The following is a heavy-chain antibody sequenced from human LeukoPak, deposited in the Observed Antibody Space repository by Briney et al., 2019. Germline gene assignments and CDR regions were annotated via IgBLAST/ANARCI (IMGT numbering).Heavy chain of an antibody. CDR1: GFTFRSYG. CDR3: AKYRRGAAAI. J-gene: IGHJ4*02. CDR2: IWYDGSKQ. D-gene: IGHD6-13*01. V-gene: IGHV3-33*06. Sequence: PGGSLRLSCAASGFTFRSYGMHWVRQAPGKGLEWVAVIWYDGSKQYYADSVKGRFTISRDNSKNMAYLQMNSLRVEDTAVYYCAKYRRGAAAIWGQGTLVTVSS.